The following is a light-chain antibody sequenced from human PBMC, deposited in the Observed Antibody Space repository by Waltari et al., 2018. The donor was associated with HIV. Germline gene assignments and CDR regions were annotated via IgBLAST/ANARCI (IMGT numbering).Light chain of an antibody. V-gene: IGKV1-12*01. J-gene: IGKJ4*01. CDR2: AAS. CDR3: QQADSFPPL. CDR1: QGISSW. Sequence: DIRMIQSPSSVSASVGDRVTITCRASQGISSWLAWYQQKPGTAPKLLIYAASTLQSGVPTRFSGSGFGTDFTLTISSLQAEDFATYYCQQADSFPPLFGGGTKVEVK.